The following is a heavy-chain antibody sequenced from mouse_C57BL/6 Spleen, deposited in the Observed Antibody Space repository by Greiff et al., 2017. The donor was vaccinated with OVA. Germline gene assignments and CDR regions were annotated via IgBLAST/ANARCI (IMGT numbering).Heavy chain of an antibody. CDR3: ARHYYYGSYWYFDV. V-gene: IGHV1-64*01. D-gene: IGHD1-1*01. CDR1: GYTFTSYG. CDR2: IHPNSGST. J-gene: IGHJ1*03. Sequence: VQLQQPGAELVKPGASVKLSCKASGYTFTSYGMHWVKQRPGQGLEWIGMIHPNSGSTNYNEKFKSKATLTVDKSSSTAYMQLSSLTSEDSAVYYCARHYYYGSYWYFDVWGTGTTVTVSS.